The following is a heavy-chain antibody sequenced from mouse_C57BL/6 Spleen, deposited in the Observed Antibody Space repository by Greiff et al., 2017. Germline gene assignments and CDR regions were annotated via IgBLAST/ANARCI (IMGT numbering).Heavy chain of an antibody. CDR1: GYTFTSYT. D-gene: IGHD2-5*01. V-gene: IGHV1-4*01. J-gene: IGHJ4*01. CDR2: INPSSGYT. Sequence: QVQLQQSGAELARPGASVKMSCKASGYTFTSYTMHWVKQRPGQGLEWIGYINPSSGYTKYNQKFKDKATLTADKSSSTAYMQLSSLTSEDSAVYYGARGGHSNLYYAMDYWGQGTSVTVSS. CDR3: ARGGHSNLYYAMDY.